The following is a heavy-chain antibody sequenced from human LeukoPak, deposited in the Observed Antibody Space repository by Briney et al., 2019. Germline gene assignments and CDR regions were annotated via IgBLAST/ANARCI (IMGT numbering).Heavy chain of an antibody. V-gene: IGHV3-7*03. Sequence: TGGSLSPACAASGLTFTDFWMNWVRLAPGRGLEWLANIKPDGSERYYVDSVKGRFAISRDNAKNEVYLEMNSVRAEDTGVYYCSGRDSSRSPRAYWGQGPLVSGSS. CDR2: IKPDGSER. CDR3: SGRDSSRSPRAY. J-gene: IGHJ1*01. CDR1: GLTFTDFW. D-gene: IGHD2-2*01.